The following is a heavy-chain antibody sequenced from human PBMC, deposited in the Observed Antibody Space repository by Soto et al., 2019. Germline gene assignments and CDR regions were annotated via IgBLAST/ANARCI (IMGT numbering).Heavy chain of an antibody. V-gene: IGHV1-18*04. CDR1: GYNFMPYG. J-gene: IGHJ4*02. Sequence: ASVKVSCKASGYNFMPYGVNWVRQAPGQGLEWMGWISPWKGNTNYAQSFQGRVTMTTDTSTSTACMELRSLTSNDTAVYYWASYLDPSGSYYTDYCGPGTLVTV. CDR2: ISPWKGNT. D-gene: IGHD3-10*01. CDR3: ASYLDPSGSYYTDY.